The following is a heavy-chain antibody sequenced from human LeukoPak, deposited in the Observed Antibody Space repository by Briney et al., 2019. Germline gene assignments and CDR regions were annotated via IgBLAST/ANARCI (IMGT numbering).Heavy chain of an antibody. CDR3: ARHQCSSTSCFTWLAWFDP. Sequence: PGGSLRLSCAASGFTFNNYGMNWVRQATGKGLEWVSSISGSSNYIYYADSVKGRFTISRDNAKNSVYLQMNSLRAEDTAIYYCARHQCSSTSCFTWLAWFDPWGQGTLVTVSS. CDR2: ISGSSNYI. J-gene: IGHJ5*02. D-gene: IGHD2-2*01. CDR1: GFTFNNYG. V-gene: IGHV3-21*01.